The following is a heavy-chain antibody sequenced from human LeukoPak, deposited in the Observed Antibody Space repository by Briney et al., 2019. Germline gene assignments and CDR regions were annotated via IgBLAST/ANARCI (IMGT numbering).Heavy chain of an antibody. CDR2: INAGNGNT. J-gene: IGHJ4*02. CDR3: AREGRCSSTSCSFDY. CDR1: GYTFTSYA. Sequence: ASVKVSCTASGYTFTSYAMHWVRQAPGQRLEWMGWINAGNGNTKYSQKFQGRVTITRDTSTSTAYMEMSSLRSEDTAVYYCAREGRCSSTSCSFDYWGQGTLVTVSS. D-gene: IGHD2-2*01. V-gene: IGHV1-3*01.